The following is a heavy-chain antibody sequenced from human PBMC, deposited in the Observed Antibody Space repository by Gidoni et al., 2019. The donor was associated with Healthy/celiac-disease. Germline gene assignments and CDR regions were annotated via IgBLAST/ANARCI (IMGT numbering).Heavy chain of an antibody. D-gene: IGHD2-8*02. V-gene: IGHV3-23*01. Sequence: EVQLLESGGGLVHPGGSLRLSCAASGFTFSSYAMSWVRQAPGKGLEWVSAISGSGGSTYYADSVKGRFTISRDNSNNTLYLQMNSLRAEDTAVYYCAKQVLRTPDAFDIWGQGTMVTVSS. J-gene: IGHJ3*02. CDR2: ISGSGGST. CDR3: AKQVLRTPDAFDI. CDR1: GFTFSSYA.